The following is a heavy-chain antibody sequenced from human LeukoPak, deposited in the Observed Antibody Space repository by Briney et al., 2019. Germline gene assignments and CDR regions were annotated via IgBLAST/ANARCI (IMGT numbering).Heavy chain of an antibody. CDR3: ARLALSYCSSTSCYRENWFDP. CDR1: GYSFASYW. CDR2: IYPGDSDT. J-gene: IGHJ5*02. Sequence: GESLKISCKGSGYSFASYWIGWVRQMPGKGLEWMGIIYPGDSDTRYSPSFQGQVTISADKSISTAYLQWSSLKASDTAMYYCARLALSYCSSTSCYRENWFDPWGQGTLVTVSS. V-gene: IGHV5-51*01. D-gene: IGHD2-2*02.